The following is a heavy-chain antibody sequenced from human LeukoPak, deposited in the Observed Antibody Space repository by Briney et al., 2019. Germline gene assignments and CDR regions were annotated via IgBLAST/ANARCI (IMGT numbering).Heavy chain of an antibody. V-gene: IGHV4-59*01. D-gene: IGHD2-8*02. Sequence: PSGTLSLTCTVSGGSISSYYLSWIRQPPGKGLEWIGYIYYSGSTNYNPSLKSRVTISVDTSKNQFSLKLSSVTAADTAVYYCARAGYCTGGVCLNWFDPWGQGTLVTVSS. CDR3: ARAGYCTGGVCLNWFDP. CDR2: IYYSGST. CDR1: GGSISSYY. J-gene: IGHJ5*02.